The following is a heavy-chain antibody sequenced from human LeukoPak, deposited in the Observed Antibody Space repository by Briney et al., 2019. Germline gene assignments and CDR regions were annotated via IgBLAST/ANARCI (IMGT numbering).Heavy chain of an antibody. V-gene: IGHV3-23*01. J-gene: IGHJ4*02. CDR2: ISGSGAST. CDR1: GFTFSTYA. Sequence: PGGSLRLSCAASGFTFSTYAMSWVRQAPGKGLEWVSDISGSGASTYSADSVKGRFTISRDNTRNTLYLQMNSLRAEDTAVYYCAKGCSSTSCYNHWGQGTLVTVSS. CDR3: AKGCSSTSCYNH. D-gene: IGHD2-2*02.